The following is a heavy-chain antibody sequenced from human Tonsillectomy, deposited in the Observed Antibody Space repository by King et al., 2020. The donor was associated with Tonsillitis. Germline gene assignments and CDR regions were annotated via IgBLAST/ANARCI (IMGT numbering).Heavy chain of an antibody. J-gene: IGHJ6*02. V-gene: IGHV3-30-3*01. CDR2: ISFDGSNK. CDR3: ARPPRIFLEWFYGMDV. Sequence: QLVQSGGGVVQPGRSLRLSCAASGVTFSNSATHCGRQAPGKGREWVAVISFDGSNKYYADYVKGRFTISRDNSNNTLYLQMNSLRAEDTAVYYCARPPRIFLEWFYGMDVWGQGTTVTVSS. D-gene: IGHD3-3*01. CDR1: GVTFSNSA.